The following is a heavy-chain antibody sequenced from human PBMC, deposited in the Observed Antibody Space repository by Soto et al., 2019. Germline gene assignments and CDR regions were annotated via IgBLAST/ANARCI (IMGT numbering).Heavy chain of an antibody. D-gene: IGHD3-22*01. V-gene: IGHV3-21*01. Sequence: EVQLVESGGGLVKPGGSLRLSCAASGFTFSSYSMNWVRQAPGKGLEWVSSISSSSSYIYYADSVKGRFTISRDNAKNSLYLQMNSLRAEDTAVYYCAREGNYYDSSGYYEVAREGMDVWGQGTTVTVSS. J-gene: IGHJ6*02. CDR1: GFTFSSYS. CDR2: ISSSSSYI. CDR3: AREGNYYDSSGYYEVAREGMDV.